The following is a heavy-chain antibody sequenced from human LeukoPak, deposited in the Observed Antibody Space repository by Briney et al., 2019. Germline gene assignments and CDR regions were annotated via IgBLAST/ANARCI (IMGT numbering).Heavy chain of an antibody. D-gene: IGHD2-2*01. CDR3: AREVVPAAIGSSGMDV. J-gene: IGHJ6*02. CDR2: ISSSGSTI. CDR1: GFTFSDYY. V-gene: IGHV3-11*01. Sequence: PGGSLRLSCAASGFTFSDYYMSWIRQAPGKGLEWVSYISSSGSTIYYADSVKGRFTISRDNAKNSLYLQMNSLRAEDTAVYYCAREVVPAAIGSSGMDVWGQGTTVTVSS.